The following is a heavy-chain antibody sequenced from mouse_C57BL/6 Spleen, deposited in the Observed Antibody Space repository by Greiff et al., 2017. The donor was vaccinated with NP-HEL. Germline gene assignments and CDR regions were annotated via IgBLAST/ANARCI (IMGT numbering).Heavy chain of an antibody. CDR2: IYPGGGYT. V-gene: IGHV1-63*01. CDR1: GYTFTNYW. D-gene: IGHD2-4*01. J-gene: IGHJ3*01. CDR3: ARRGIYYDYDVGGFAY. Sequence: QVQLQQSGAELVRPGTSVKMSCKASGYTFTNYWIGWAKQRPGHGLEWIGDIYPGGGYTNYNEKFKGKATLTADKSSSTAYMQFSSLTSEDSAIYYCARRGIYYDYDVGGFAYWGQGTLVTVSA.